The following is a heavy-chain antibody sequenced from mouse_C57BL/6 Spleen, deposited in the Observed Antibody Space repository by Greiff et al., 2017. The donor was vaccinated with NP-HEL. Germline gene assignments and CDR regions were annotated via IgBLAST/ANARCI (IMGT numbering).Heavy chain of an antibody. CDR2: IWTGGGT. J-gene: IGHJ4*01. D-gene: IGHD2-3*01. CDR1: GFSLTSYA. V-gene: IGHV2-9-1*01. CDR3: ARGKDGYYVPYYYAMDY. Sequence: VQGVESGPGLVAPSQSLSITCTVSGFSLTSYAISWVRQPPGKGLEWLGVIWTGGGTNYNSALKSRLSISKDNSKSQVFLKMNSLQTDDTARYYCARGKDGYYVPYYYAMDYWGQGTSVTVSS.